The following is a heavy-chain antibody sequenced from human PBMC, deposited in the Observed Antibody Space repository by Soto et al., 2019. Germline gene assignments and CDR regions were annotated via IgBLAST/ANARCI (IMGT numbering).Heavy chain of an antibody. CDR3: ARDHLILPAHDFFYGSDV. D-gene: IGHD2-21*02. Sequence: GGSLRLSCEVSGFTFSMYSMSWVRQSPGKGLEWVAKIPQDGVDGHYADSVKGRFTISRDNGKNSLYLQLNNLRAEDTAVYYCARDHLILPAHDFFYGSDVCGPGATLTVS. CDR1: GFTFSMYS. CDR2: IPQDGVDG. J-gene: IGHJ6*02. V-gene: IGHV3-7*03.